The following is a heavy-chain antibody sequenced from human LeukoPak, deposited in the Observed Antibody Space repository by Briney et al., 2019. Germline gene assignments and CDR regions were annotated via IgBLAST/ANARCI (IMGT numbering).Heavy chain of an antibody. Sequence: PGGSLRLSCAASGFTFSSYAMSWVRQAPGKGLEWVSAISGSGGSTYYADSVKGRFTISSDNSKNTLYLQMNSLRAEDTAVYYCAKAPRYDILTGFNWFDPWGQGTLVTVSS. D-gene: IGHD3-9*01. V-gene: IGHV3-23*01. CDR1: GFTFSSYA. CDR3: AKAPRYDILTGFNWFDP. J-gene: IGHJ5*02. CDR2: ISGSGGST.